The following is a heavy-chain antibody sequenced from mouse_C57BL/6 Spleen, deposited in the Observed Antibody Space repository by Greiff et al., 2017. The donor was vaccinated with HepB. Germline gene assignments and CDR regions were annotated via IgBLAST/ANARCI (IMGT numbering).Heavy chain of an antibody. D-gene: IGHD1-1*01. Sequence: EVKLVESGGDLVKPGGSLKLSCAASGFTFSSYGMSWVRQTPDKRLEWVATISSGGSYTYYPDSVKGRFTISRDNAKNTLYLQMSSLKSEDTAMYYCARHEVLRSVGNFDYWGQGTTLTVSS. J-gene: IGHJ2*01. CDR3: ARHEVLRSVGNFDY. V-gene: IGHV5-6*01. CDR1: GFTFSSYG. CDR2: ISSGGSYT.